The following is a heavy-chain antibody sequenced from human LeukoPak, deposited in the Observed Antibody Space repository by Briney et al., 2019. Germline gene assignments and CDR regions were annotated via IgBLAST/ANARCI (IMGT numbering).Heavy chain of an antibody. D-gene: IGHD3-3*01. V-gene: IGHV1-46*01. CDR2: INPSGGST. J-gene: IGHJ6*03. CDR3: ARGTIFGVVIKDYYYMDV. CDR1: GYTFTSYY. Sequence: ASVKVSCKASGYTFTSYYMHWVRQAPGQGLEWMGIINPSGGSTSYAQKFQGRVTMTRDTSTSTAYMELSSLRSEDTAVYYCARGTIFGVVIKDYYYMDVWGKGTTVTVSS.